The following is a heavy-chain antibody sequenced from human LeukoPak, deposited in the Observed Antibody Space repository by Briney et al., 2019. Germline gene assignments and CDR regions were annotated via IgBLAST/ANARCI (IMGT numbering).Heavy chain of an antibody. CDR2: ISSSSSNL. V-gene: IGHV3-21*01. CDR3: ARVAGYCDSTSNCYSDY. CDR1: GFTFNIYT. D-gene: IGHD2-2*01. J-gene: IGHJ4*02. Sequence: GGSLRLSCAASGFTFNIYTMNWVHQSPGKGLEWVSSISSSSSNLYYADSVKGRFTISRDNAKSSLYLQMNSLRAEDTAVYYCARVAGYCDSTSNCYSDYWGQGTLVTVSS.